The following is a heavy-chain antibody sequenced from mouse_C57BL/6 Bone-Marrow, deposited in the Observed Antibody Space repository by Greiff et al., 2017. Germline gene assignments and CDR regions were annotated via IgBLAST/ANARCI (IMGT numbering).Heavy chain of an antibody. CDR1: GYTFTSYW. J-gene: IGHJ2*01. V-gene: IGHV1-55*01. D-gene: IGHD4-1*01. CDR2: IDPGSGST. Sequence: QVQLQQPGAELVKPGASVKMSCKASGYTFTSYWITWVKQRPGQGLEWIGDIDPGSGSTKYNEKFQSKATLNVDTSSSTASMQLSSLTSEDSSVYYCAQLTGPGFVYWGQGTTLTVSS. CDR3: AQLTGPGFVY.